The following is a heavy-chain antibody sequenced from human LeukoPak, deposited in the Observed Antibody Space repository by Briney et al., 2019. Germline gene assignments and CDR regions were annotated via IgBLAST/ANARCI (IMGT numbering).Heavy chain of an antibody. CDR3: ARSCSTSPNFPHYYGMDV. V-gene: IGHV5-51*01. J-gene: IGHJ6*02. CDR2: IYPGDSDT. D-gene: IGHD2-2*01. Sequence: GESLKISCKGSGYSFTSYWIGWVRQMPGKGLEWMGIIYPGDSDTRYSPSFQGQVTISADKSISTAYLQWSSLKASDTAMYYCARSCSTSPNFPHYYGMDVWGQGTTVTVSS. CDR1: GYSFTSYW.